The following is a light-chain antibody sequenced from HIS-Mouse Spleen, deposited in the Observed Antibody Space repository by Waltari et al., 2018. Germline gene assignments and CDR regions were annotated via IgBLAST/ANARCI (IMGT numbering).Light chain of an antibody. J-gene: IGLJ3*02. CDR2: EGS. CDR1: CTAVGGVIL. V-gene: IGLV2-23*01. Sequence: QSALTQPASVSGSPGQSIPISCTGTCTAVGGVILVSGYQQHPCKASNLMIYEGSTRPSGVSNRFSGSKSGNTASLTISGLQAEDEADYYCCSYAGSSTWVFGGGTKLTVL. CDR3: CSYAGSSTWV.